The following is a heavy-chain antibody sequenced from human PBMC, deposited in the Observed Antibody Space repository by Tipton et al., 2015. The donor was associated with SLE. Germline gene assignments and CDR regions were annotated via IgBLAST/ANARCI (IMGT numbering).Heavy chain of an antibody. CDR3: ARRVLGAAGDYFDS. CDR1: GGSISSYY. CDR2: FSYRRTT. V-gene: IGHV4-59*01. J-gene: IGHJ4*02. D-gene: IGHD6-13*01. Sequence: TLSLTCTVSGGSISSYYWSWIRQPPGKGLEWIGYFSYRRTTNYNPSLKSRVTISVDTAKNQFSLKLSSVTAADTAVYYCARRVLGAAGDYFDSWGQGTLVTVSS.